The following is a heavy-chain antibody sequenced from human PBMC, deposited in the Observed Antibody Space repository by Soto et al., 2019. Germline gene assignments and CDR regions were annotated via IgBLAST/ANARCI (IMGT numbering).Heavy chain of an antibody. CDR2: ISSSSSTI. J-gene: IGHJ4*02. Sequence: EVQVVESGGGLVQPGGSLRLSCAASGFTFSSNSMNWVRQAPGKGLEWISYISSSSSTIYADSVKGRFTISRDNAKNSLYLQMNRLGYQDAAVYYWARVIWSRHLTSGLWGQGTLVTVSS. V-gene: IGHV3-48*02. CDR1: GFTFSSNS. CDR3: ARVIWSRHLTSGL. D-gene: IGHD3-3*01.